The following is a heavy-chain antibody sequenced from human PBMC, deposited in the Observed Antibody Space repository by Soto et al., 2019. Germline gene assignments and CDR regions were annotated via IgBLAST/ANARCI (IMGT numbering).Heavy chain of an antibody. CDR1: GYSFTSYW. D-gene: IGHD3-9*01. Sequence: GESLKISCKGSGYSFTSYWIGSVRQMPGKGLEWMGIIYPGDSDTRYSPSFQGQVTISADKSISTAYLQWSSLKASDTAMYYCAREGYDILTGYYKTYYYYGMDVWGQGTTVTVSS. CDR2: IYPGDSDT. V-gene: IGHV5-51*01. CDR3: AREGYDILTGYYKTYYYYGMDV. J-gene: IGHJ6*02.